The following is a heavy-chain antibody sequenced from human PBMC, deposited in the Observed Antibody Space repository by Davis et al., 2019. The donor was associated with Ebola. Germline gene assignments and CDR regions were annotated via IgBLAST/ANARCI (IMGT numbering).Heavy chain of an antibody. CDR1: GFSLSTRGMR. V-gene: IGHV2-70*04. CDR2: IDWDDDK. CDR3: ARISSSGWYYFDY. Sequence: SGPTLVKPPQTLTLTCTFSGFSLSTRGMRVSWIRQPPGKALEWLARIDWDDDKFYSTSLKTRLTISKDTSKNQVVLTMTNMDPVDTATYYCARISSSGWYYFDYWGQGTLVTVSS. D-gene: IGHD6-19*01. J-gene: IGHJ4*02.